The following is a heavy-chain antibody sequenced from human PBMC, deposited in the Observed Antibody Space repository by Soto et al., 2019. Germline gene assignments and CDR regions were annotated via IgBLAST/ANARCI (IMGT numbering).Heavy chain of an antibody. D-gene: IGHD3-3*01. CDR3: AKEFGADSGWFDP. V-gene: IGHV3-30*18. Sequence: SGGSLRLSCAASGFTFSSYGMHWVRQAPGKGLEWVAVISYDGSNKYYADSVKGRFTISRDNSKNTLYLQMNSLRAEDTAVYYCAKEFGADSGWFDPWGQGTLVTVYS. J-gene: IGHJ5*02. CDR1: GFTFSSYG. CDR2: ISYDGSNK.